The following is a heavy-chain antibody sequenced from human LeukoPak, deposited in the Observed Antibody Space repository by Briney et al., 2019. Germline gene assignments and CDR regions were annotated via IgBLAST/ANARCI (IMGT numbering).Heavy chain of an antibody. D-gene: IGHD4-17*01. CDR2: ILPIFGTA. CDR1: GGTFSSYA. J-gene: IGHJ3*02. Sequence: SVKVSCKASGGTFSSYAISWVRQAPGQELEWMGGILPIFGTANYAQKFQGRVTMTRDTSISTAYMELSRLRSDDTAVYYCARDRGDMTTVTTGAFDIWGQGTMVTVSS. CDR3: ARDRGDMTTVTTGAFDI. V-gene: IGHV1-69*05.